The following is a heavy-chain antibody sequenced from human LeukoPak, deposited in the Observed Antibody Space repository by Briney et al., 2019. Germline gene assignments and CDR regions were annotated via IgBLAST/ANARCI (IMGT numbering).Heavy chain of an antibody. CDR1: GFTFSSYW. J-gene: IGHJ4*02. Sequence: QTGGSLRLSCAASGFTFSSYWMHWVRQAPGKGLVWVSRINTDESSTSYADSVKGRFTISRDNAKNTLYLQMNSLRAEDTAVYYCASGGPIYYFDYWGQGTPVTVSS. CDR2: INTDESST. D-gene: IGHD2-15*01. V-gene: IGHV3-74*01. CDR3: ASGGPIYYFDY.